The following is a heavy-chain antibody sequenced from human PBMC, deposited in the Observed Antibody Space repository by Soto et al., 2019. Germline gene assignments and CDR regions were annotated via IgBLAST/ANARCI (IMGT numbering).Heavy chain of an antibody. CDR2: ISSSSTTK. Sequence: EVQLVESGGGLVQPGGSLRLSCAASGFTFSSYSMNWVRQAPGKGLEWVSYISSSSTTKYYADSVKGRFTISRDNAKNSLYLQMNSLTAEDTAVYYCGRDGCSGSTCLTWFDPWGQGTLVTVSS. J-gene: IGHJ5*02. CDR3: GRDGCSGSTCLTWFDP. D-gene: IGHD2-15*01. V-gene: IGHV3-48*01. CDR1: GFTFSSYS.